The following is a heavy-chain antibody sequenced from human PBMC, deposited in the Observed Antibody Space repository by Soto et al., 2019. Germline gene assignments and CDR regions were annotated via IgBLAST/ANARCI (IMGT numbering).Heavy chain of an antibody. CDR3: TSSGSYSIVWFDT. Sequence: TGGSLRLSCAASKFTFSSYWMHWVRQAPGKGLVWVSRIDPDGSTAYYADSVKGRFTISRDNAKKTQSLQLNSLRAEDTAVYYCTSSGSYSIVWFDTWVQVTMVTVAS. D-gene: IGHD3-10*01. CDR1: KFTFSSYW. V-gene: IGHV3-74*01. J-gene: IGHJ5*02. CDR2: IDPDGSTA.